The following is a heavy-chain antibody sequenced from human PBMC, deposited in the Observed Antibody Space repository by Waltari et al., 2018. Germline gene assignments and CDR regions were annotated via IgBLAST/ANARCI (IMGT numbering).Heavy chain of an antibody. CDR2: IRDDGSNK. V-gene: IGHV3-30*02. J-gene: IGHJ4*02. CDR1: GFTFSSSG. CDR3: ARAAAGAVCDY. Sequence: QVQLVESGGGVVQPGGSLRLSCAASGFTFSSSGMHWVRQAPGKGLEWVAFIRDDGSNKYYADSVKGRFTISRDNAKNSLYLQMNSLRAEDTAVYYCARAAAGAVCDYWGQGTLVTVSS. D-gene: IGHD6-13*01.